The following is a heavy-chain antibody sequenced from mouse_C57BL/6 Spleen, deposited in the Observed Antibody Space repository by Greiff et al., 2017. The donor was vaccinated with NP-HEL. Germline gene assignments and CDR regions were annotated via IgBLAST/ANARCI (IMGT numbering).Heavy chain of an antibody. CDR2: IYPRSGNT. J-gene: IGHJ4*01. D-gene: IGHD1-1*01. Sequence: LVESGAELARPGASVKLSCKASGYTFTSYGISWVKQRTGQGLEWIGEIYPRSGNTYYNEKFKGKATLTADKSSSTAYMELRSLTSEDSAVYFCAREISYYGSSYDAMDYWGQGTSVTVSS. CDR1: GYTFTSYG. CDR3: AREISYYGSSYDAMDY. V-gene: IGHV1-81*01.